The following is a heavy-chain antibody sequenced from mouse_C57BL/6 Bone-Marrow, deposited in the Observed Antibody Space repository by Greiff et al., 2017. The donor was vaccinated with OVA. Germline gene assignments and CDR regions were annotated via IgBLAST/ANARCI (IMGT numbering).Heavy chain of an antibody. J-gene: IGHJ2*01. V-gene: IGHV1-69*01. CDR3: ARDLYVYY. Sequence: QVQLQQPGAELVMPGASVKLSCKASGYTFTSSWMHWVKQRPGQGLEWIGEIDPSDSYTNYNQKFKGKSTLTVDKSSSTAYMQLSSLTSEDSAVYYCARDLYVYYWGQGTTLTVSS. CDR1: GYTFTSSW. CDR2: IDPSDSYT.